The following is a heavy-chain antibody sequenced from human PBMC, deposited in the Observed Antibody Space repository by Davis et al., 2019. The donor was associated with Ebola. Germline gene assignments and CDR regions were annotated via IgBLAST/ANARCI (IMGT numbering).Heavy chain of an antibody. D-gene: IGHD4-17*01. CDR3: ARGNYGDYIVLYYYNMDV. Sequence: SETLSLTCTVSGGSITSTSYYWGWIRQPPGKGLEWIGSIYYGGDTYYNPSLKSRVTISVDTSKNQFSLKLSSVTAADTAVYYCARGNYGDYIVLYYYNMDVWGQGTTVTVSS. J-gene: IGHJ6*02. V-gene: IGHV4-39*01. CDR1: GGSITSTSYY. CDR2: IYYGGDT.